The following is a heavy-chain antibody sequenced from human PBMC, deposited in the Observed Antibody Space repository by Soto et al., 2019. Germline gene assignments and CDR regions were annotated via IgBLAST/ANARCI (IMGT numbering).Heavy chain of an antibody. V-gene: IGHV3-30*18. CDR3: ANGLVLNIVAALPFDY. CDR1: GFTFGTYA. D-gene: IGHD5-12*01. Sequence: GGSLRLSCVASGFTFGTYAMHWVRQAPGKGLEWVAVISYDGSNKYYADSVKGRFTISRDNSKNTLYLQMSSLRAADTAIYYCANGLVLNIVAALPFDYWGQGTLVTVSS. J-gene: IGHJ4*02. CDR2: ISYDGSNK.